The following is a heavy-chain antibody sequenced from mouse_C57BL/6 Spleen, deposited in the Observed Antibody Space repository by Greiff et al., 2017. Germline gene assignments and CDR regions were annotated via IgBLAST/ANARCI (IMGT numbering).Heavy chain of an antibody. CDR1: GYTFTSYW. CDR2: IHPNGGST. CDR3: AREGYYGSSRFAY. V-gene: IGHV1-64*01. D-gene: IGHD1-1*01. J-gene: IGHJ3*01. Sequence: VQLQQPGAELVKPGASVKLSCKASGYTFTSYWMHWVKQRPGQGLEWIGMIHPNGGSTNYNEKFKSKPTLTVAKSSSTAYMQLSSLTSEDSAVYYCAREGYYGSSRFAYWGQGTLVTVSA.